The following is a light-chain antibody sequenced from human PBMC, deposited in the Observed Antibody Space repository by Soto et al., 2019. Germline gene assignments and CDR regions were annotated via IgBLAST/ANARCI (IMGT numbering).Light chain of an antibody. CDR3: SSYTSSSTLYV. Sequence: QSVLTQPPSASGSPGQSVTISCTGTSSDFGGYNYVSWYQQHPGKAPKLMIYEVTKRPSGVPDRFSGSKSGNTASLTVSGLQADDEADYYCSSYTSSSTLYVFGTGTKVTVL. CDR1: SSDFGGYNY. J-gene: IGLJ1*01. V-gene: IGLV2-8*01. CDR2: EVT.